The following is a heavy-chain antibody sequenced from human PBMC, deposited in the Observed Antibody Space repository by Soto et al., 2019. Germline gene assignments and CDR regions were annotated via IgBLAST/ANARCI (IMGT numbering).Heavy chain of an antibody. D-gene: IGHD3-3*01. CDR3: AKHKRVLKWLSQAAFDI. CDR2: ISGSGGST. CDR1: GFTFSSYA. J-gene: IGHJ3*02. Sequence: EVQLLESGGGLVQPGGSLRLSCAASGFTFSSYAMSWVRQAPGKGLEWVSAISGSGGSTYYADSVKGRFTISRDNSKNTLYLQMNSLRAEDTAVYYCAKHKRVLKWLSQAAFDIWGQGTMVTVSS. V-gene: IGHV3-23*01.